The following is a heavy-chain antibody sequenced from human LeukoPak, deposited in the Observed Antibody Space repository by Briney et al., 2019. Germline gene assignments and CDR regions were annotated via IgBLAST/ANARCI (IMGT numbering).Heavy chain of an antibody. D-gene: IGHD5-18*01. V-gene: IGHV4-39*07. CDR2: IYYSGST. CDR3: ATIKRGDIFGYFDF. Sequence: SETLSLTCTVSGGSISSSSYYWGWIRQPPGKGLEWTGSIYYSGSTYYNPSLKSRVTISVDTSKNQFSLKLSSVTAADTAVYYCATIKRGDIFGYFDFWGQGILVTVSS. CDR1: GGSISSSSYY. J-gene: IGHJ4*02.